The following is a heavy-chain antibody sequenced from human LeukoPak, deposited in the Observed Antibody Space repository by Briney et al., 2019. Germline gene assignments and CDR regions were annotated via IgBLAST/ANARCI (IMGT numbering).Heavy chain of an antibody. Sequence: ASVKVSCKTSGHTFTNYGVTWVRQAPGQGLEWMGWVSADNGNTNYAQKFQDRVTISIDTSTSTAFMELRSLRSDDTAVYYCAKHRGGTWWDLVDYWGQGTLVTVSS. D-gene: IGHD1-26*01. CDR1: GHTFTNYG. CDR3: AKHRGGTWWDLVDY. J-gene: IGHJ4*02. V-gene: IGHV1-18*01. CDR2: VSADNGNT.